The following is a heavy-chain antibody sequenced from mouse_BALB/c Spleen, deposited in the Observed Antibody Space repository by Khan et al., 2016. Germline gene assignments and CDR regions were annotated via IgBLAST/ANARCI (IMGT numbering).Heavy chain of an antibody. J-gene: IGHJ1*01. Sequence: EVKLLESGGGLVQPGGSLKLSCAASGFDFSRYWMSWVRQAPGKGLEWIGEINSDSSTINYTPSLKDKFIISRDNAKNTLYLQMSKVRSEDTALXSFASASCYFAVWGAGTTVTVSS. D-gene: IGHD6-1*01. CDR2: INSDSSTI. V-gene: IGHV4-1*02. CDR1: GFDFSRYW. CDR3: ASASCYFAV.